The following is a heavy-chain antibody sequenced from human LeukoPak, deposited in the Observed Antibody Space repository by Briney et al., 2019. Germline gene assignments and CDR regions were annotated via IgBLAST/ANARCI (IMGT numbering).Heavy chain of an antibody. CDR1: GGSISGYY. D-gene: IGHD1-7*01. V-gene: IGHV4-59*08. J-gene: IGHJ5*02. Sequence: SETLSLTCTVSGGSISGYYWSWIRQPPGKGLEWIGYIYSSGSTNYNPSLKSRVTISVDTSENQSSLKLSSVTAADTAVLYCARHGGNYARSNWFDPWGQGTLVTVSS. CDR3: ARHGGNYARSNWFDP. CDR2: IYSSGST.